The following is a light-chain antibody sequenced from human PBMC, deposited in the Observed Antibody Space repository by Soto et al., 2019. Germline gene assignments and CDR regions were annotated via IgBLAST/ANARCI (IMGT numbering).Light chain of an antibody. Sequence: DIQMTQCPSTMSGSXGDRVTIEGRPSPSISRCVAWYQQKPGXAPQPXNYDASSLPSGVTSRFSGNGSGTEFTITISSLQPDDFATYECQQYNTYSTFGQGTRLEIK. J-gene: IGKJ5*01. CDR3: QQYNTYST. CDR1: PSISRC. V-gene: IGKV1-5*01. CDR2: DAS.